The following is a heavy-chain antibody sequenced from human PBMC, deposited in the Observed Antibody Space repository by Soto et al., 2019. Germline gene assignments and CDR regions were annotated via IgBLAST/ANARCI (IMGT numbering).Heavy chain of an antibody. V-gene: IGHV3-7*01. CDR1: GFTFSSYW. D-gene: IGHD2-2*03. J-gene: IGHJ6*02. CDR3: ARAADGWL. Sequence: DVQLVESGGGLVQPGGSLRLSCAASGFTFSSYWMSRVRQAPGKGLEWVANIKRDGSEQYYVDSVKGRFTISRDNAKDSLYLQMNSLRAEDTAVYYCARAADGWLWGQGTTVTVSS. CDR2: IKRDGSEQ.